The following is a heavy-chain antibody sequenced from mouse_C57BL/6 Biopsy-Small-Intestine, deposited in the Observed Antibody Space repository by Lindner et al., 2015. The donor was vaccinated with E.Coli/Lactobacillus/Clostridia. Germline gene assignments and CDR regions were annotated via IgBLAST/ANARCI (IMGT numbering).Heavy chain of an antibody. CDR1: GYSFTGHY. CDR2: IYPYNGLS. J-gene: IGHJ2*01. D-gene: IGHD4-1*01. V-gene: IGHV1-31*01. CDR3: ASLTGTKGYFDY. Sequence: VQLQESGPELVKPGASVKISCKASGYSFTGHYMHWVKQSHGNILDWIGYIYPYNGLSSYNQKFKGKAKLTVDKSSSTAYMELRSLTSEDSAVYYCASLTGTKGYFDYWGQGTTLTVSS.